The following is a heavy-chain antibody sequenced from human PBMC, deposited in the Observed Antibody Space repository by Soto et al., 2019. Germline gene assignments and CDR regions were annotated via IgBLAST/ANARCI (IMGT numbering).Heavy chain of an antibody. V-gene: IGHV3-7*05. Sequence: EVQLVESGGGLVQPGGSLRLSCAASGFTFGNYWMTWVRQAPGKGLEWVANIKGDGSAKSYLDSVRGRFTVSRDNAENSLFLQMNILRADDTALYYCARDVSPGSIGYYLDAFDIWGQGTMVTVS. D-gene: IGHD3-22*01. CDR3: ARDVSPGSIGYYLDAFDI. CDR1: GFTFGNYW. J-gene: IGHJ3*02. CDR2: IKGDGSAK.